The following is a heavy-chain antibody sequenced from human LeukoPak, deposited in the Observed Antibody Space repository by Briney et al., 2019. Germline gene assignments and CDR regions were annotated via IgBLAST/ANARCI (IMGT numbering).Heavy chain of an antibody. CDR2: FSGGASRA. Sequence: GGSPRLSCVASGFSFSSYAMSWVRQSPGKGLEWVSAFSGGASRAYYADSVKGRFTISRDNSKNTLYLQTNSLRVEDTAVYYCAKKRRPVAGTDLFDYWGQGTLVTVSS. CDR3: AKKRRPVAGTDLFDY. V-gene: IGHV3-23*01. CDR1: GFSFSSYA. D-gene: IGHD6-19*01. J-gene: IGHJ4*02.